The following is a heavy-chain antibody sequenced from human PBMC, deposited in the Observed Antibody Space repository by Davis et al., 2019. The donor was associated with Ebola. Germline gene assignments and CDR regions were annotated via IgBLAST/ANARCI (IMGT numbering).Heavy chain of an antibody. CDR2: IIPIFGTA. D-gene: IGHD6-13*01. CDR3: ARVKQQLVRTYYYYGMDV. J-gene: IGHJ6*02. Sequence: SVKVSCKASGGTFSSYAISWVRQAPGQGLEWMGGIIPIFGTANYAQKFQGRVTITADKSTSTAYMELSSLRSEDTAVYYCARVKQQLVRTYYYYGMDVWGQGTTVTVSS. V-gene: IGHV1-69*06. CDR1: GGTFSSYA.